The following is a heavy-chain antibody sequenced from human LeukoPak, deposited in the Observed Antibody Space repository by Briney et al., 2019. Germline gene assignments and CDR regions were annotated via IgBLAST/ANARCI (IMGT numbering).Heavy chain of an antibody. CDR1: GFTFSSYA. V-gene: IGHV3-30*04. CDR3: AKDRSLLRYFDLNWFDP. J-gene: IGHJ5*02. D-gene: IGHD3-9*01. CDR2: ISYDGSNK. Sequence: GRSLRLSCAASGFTFSSYAMHWVRQAPGKGLEWVAVISYDGSNKYYADSVKGRFTISRDNSKNTLYLQMNSLRAEDTAVYYCAKDRSLLRYFDLNWFDPWGQGTLVTVSS.